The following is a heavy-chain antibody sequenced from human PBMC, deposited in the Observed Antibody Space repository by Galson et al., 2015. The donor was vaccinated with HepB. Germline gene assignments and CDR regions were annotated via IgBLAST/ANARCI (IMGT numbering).Heavy chain of an antibody. CDR2: ISGSGGST. CDR1: GFTFSSYA. CDR3: AKDRGPRYSGSYYRPRAFDI. Sequence: SLRLSCAASGFTFSSYAMSWVRQAPGKGLEWVSAISGSGGSTYYADSVKGRFTISRDNSKNTLYLQMNSLRAEDTAVYYCAKDRGPRYSGSYYRPRAFDIWGQGTMVTVSS. D-gene: IGHD1-26*01. J-gene: IGHJ3*02. V-gene: IGHV3-23*01.